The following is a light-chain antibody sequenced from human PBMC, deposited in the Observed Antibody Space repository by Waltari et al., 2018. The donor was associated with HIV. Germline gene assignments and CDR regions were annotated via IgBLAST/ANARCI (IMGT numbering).Light chain of an antibody. V-gene: IGKV3-11*01. CDR2: DAS. CDR1: QSVSSY. Sequence: EIVLTQSPATLSLSPGERATLSCRASQSVSSYLTWYQQKPGQAPRLLIYDASNRAPGIAARFSGSGSGTDFTLTISSIEPEDFAVYYCQQRSNWPVFTFGPGTRVDIK. J-gene: IGKJ3*01. CDR3: QQRSNWPVFT.